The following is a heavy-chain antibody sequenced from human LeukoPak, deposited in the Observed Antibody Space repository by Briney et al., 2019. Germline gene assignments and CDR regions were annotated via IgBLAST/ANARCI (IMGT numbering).Heavy chain of an antibody. Sequence: GGSLRLSCAASGFTFSSYAMSWVRQAPGKGLEWVSAISGSGDSTYYADSVKGRFTISRDNSKNTLYLQMNSLRAEDTAVYYCARLTEAYEVAYYHYYGMDVWGQGTTVTVSS. CDR2: ISGSGDST. CDR3: ARLTEAYEVAYYHYYGMDV. V-gene: IGHV3-23*01. CDR1: GFTFSSYA. D-gene: IGHD2-15*01. J-gene: IGHJ6*02.